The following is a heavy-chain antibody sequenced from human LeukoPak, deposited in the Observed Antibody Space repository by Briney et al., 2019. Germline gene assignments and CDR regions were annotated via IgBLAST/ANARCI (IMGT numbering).Heavy chain of an antibody. CDR3: ARGEYYYDSSGAFDI. CDR2: ISYDGSNK. D-gene: IGHD3-22*01. Sequence: GGSLRLSCAASGFTFSSYAMHWVRQAPGKGLEWVAVISYDGSNKYYADSVKGRFTISRDNSKNTLYLQMNSLRAEDTAVYYCARGEYYYDSSGAFDIWAKGQWSPSLQ. V-gene: IGHV3-30*04. CDR1: GFTFSSYA. J-gene: IGHJ3*02.